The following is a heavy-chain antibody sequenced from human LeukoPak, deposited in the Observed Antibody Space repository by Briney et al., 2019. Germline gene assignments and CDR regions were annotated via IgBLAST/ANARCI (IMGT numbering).Heavy chain of an antibody. Sequence: GGSLRLSCAASGFTFSSYSMQWVRQTPGKGLEWVGIMSNSGENTFYGEAAKGRFTISRDNSKNTLYLQMNSLRPEDTAVYYCAKGGASVTRYLDYWGQGTLVTVSS. J-gene: IGHJ4*02. D-gene: IGHD4-17*01. CDR1: GFTFSSYS. CDR3: AKGGASVTRYLDY. V-gene: IGHV3-30*18. CDR2: MSNSGENT.